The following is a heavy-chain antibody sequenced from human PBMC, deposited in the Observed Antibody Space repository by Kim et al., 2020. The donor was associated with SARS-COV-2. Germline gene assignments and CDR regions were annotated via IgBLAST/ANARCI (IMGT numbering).Heavy chain of an antibody. CDR3: AKVYCSSTSCTFYYYYGMDV. D-gene: IGHD2-2*01. CDR1: GFTFSSYA. CDR2: ISGSGGST. J-gene: IGHJ6*02. V-gene: IGHV3-23*01. Sequence: GGSLRLSCAASGFTFSSYAMSWVRQAPGKGLELVSAISGSGGSTYYADSVKGRFTISRDNSKNTLYLQMNSLRAEDTAVYYCAKVYCSSTSCTFYYYYGMDVWGQGTTVTVSS.